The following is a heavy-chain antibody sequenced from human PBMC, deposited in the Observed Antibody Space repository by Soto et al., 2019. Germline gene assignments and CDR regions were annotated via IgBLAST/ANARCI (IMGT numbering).Heavy chain of an antibody. Sequence: EVQLVESGGGLVQPGRSLRLSCAASGFTFDDYAMHWVRQAPGKGLEWVSGIRWNSGSIGSADSVKGRFTISRDNAKNSLYLQMNSLRAEDTAVYYCAKDRGYSGYHLFLHAFDSWGQGTMVTVSS. CDR3: AKDRGYSGYHLFLHAFDS. J-gene: IGHJ3*02. CDR1: GFTFDDYA. D-gene: IGHD5-12*01. V-gene: IGHV3-9*01. CDR2: IRWNSGSI.